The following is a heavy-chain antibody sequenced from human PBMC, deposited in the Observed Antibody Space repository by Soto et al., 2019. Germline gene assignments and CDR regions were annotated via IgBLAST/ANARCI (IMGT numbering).Heavy chain of an antibody. J-gene: IGHJ1*01. CDR2: ISGSGGST. V-gene: IGHV3-23*01. CDR1: GFTFSSYA. CDR3: AKDLGDSSGYYYGYFQH. D-gene: IGHD3-22*01. Sequence: GGSLRLSCEASGFTFSSYAMTWVRQAPGKGLEWVSAISGSGGSTYYADSVKGRFTISRANSRNTLYLQMNSLRGEDTAVYYCAKDLGDSSGYYYGYFQHWGQGTLVTVSS.